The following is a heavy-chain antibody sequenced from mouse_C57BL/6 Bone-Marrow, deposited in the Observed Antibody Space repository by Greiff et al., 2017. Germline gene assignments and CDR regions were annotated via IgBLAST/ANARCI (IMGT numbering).Heavy chain of an antibody. CDR1: GYTFTSYG. D-gene: IGHD2-3*01. Sequence: QVQLQQSGAELARPGASVKLSCKASGYTFTSYGISWVKQRTGQGLEWIGEIYPRSGNTYYNEKFKGKATLTAYKSSSTAYMELRSLTSEDSAVYFCARDGYSFLFDYWGQGTTLTVSS. CDR2: IYPRSGNT. J-gene: IGHJ2*01. CDR3: ARDGYSFLFDY. V-gene: IGHV1-81*01.